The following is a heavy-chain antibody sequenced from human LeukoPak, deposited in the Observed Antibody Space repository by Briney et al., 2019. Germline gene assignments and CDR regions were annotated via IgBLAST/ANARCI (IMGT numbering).Heavy chain of an antibody. Sequence: GGSLRLSCAASGFTFSSYALSWVRQAPGKGLEWVSAISGSGGSTYYADSVKGRFTISRDNSKNTLYLQMNSLRAEDTAVYYCARDRSGWYRNTFDYWGQGTLVTVSS. CDR3: ARDRSGWYRNTFDY. CDR1: GFTFSSYA. J-gene: IGHJ4*02. V-gene: IGHV3-23*01. D-gene: IGHD6-19*01. CDR2: ISGSGGST.